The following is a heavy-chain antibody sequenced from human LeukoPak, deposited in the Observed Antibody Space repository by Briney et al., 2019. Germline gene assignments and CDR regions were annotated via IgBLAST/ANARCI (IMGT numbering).Heavy chain of an antibody. Sequence: GGSLRLSCAEPGFTLSRYGMRWVGQAPGKGMEWGAVIWYDGSNKNYADCVKGRFTISRDNSKNTLYLQMNSLRAEDTAVYYCARKLGVYDYCDLIDYWGQGTLITVSS. D-gene: IGHD4-17*01. CDR3: ARKLGVYDYCDLIDY. CDR2: IWYDGSNK. CDR1: GFTLSRYG. V-gene: IGHV3-33*01. J-gene: IGHJ4*02.